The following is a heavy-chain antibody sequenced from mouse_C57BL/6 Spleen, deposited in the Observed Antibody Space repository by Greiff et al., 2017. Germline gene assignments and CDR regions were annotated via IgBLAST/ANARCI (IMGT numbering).Heavy chain of an antibody. CDR1: GYTFTSYW. J-gene: IGHJ4*01. CDR2: IDPSDSET. CDR3: ARGGYYGLYYYAMDY. D-gene: IGHD2-1*01. Sequence: VQLQQPGAELVRPGSSVKLSCKASGYTFTSYWMHWVKQRPIQGLEWIGNIDPSDSETHYNQKFKDKATLTVDKSSSTAYMQLSSLTSEDSAVYYCARGGYYGLYYYAMDYWGQGTSVTVSS. V-gene: IGHV1-52*01.